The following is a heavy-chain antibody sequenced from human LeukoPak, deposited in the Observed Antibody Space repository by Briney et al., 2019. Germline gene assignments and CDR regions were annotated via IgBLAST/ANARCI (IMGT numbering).Heavy chain of an antibody. D-gene: IGHD1-26*01. J-gene: IGHJ6*03. CDR1: GGSISSYY. CDR2: IYYSGST. CDR3: ARGGGSYYDYYYYMDV. Sequence: SETLSHTCTVSGGSISSYYWSWIRQPPGKGLEWIGYIYYSGSTNYNPSLKSRVTISVDTSKNQFSLKLSSVTAADTAVYYCARGGGSYYDYYYYMDVWGKGTTVTVSS. V-gene: IGHV4-59*01.